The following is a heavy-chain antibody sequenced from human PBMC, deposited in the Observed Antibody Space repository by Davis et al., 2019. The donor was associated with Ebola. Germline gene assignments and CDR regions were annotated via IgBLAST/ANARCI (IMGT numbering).Heavy chain of an antibody. Sequence: GGSLRLSCAASGLSVSSNHMSWVRRAPGKGLEWVSVIYRGGPTHYADSVKGRFTMSRDNAKNSLYLQLDSLRDEDTAVYYCARWGLRGNYDSWSGSDYYFDYWGQGTLVTVSS. V-gene: IGHV3-66*01. CDR1: GLSVSSNH. CDR3: ARWGLRGNYDSWSGSDYYFDY. CDR2: IYRGGPT. J-gene: IGHJ4*02. D-gene: IGHD3-3*01.